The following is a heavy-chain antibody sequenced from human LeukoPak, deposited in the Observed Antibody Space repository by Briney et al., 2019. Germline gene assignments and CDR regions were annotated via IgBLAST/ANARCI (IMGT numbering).Heavy chain of an antibody. D-gene: IGHD6-13*01. CDR3: ATLTAAGFDY. V-gene: IGHV3-21*01. J-gene: IGHJ4*02. CDR2: ISSSSSYI. CDR1: GFTFSSYS. Sequence: GGSLRLSCAASGFTFSSYSMNWVRQAPGKGLEWVSSISSSSSYIYYADSVKGRFTISRDNSKNTLYLQMNSLRAEDTAVYYCATLTAAGFDYWGQGTLVTVSS.